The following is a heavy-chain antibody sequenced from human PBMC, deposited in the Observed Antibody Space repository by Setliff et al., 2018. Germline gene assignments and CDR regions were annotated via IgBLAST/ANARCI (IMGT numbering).Heavy chain of an antibody. Sequence: RASVKVSCKASGYTFNNYGISWVRQAPGQGLEWMGWISAYNGNTNYAQKLQGRVTMTTDTSTSTAYMELSSLTSADTAVYYCAREGVDARSSTDYRYYMDVWGKGTTVTVSS. J-gene: IGHJ6*03. V-gene: IGHV1-18*01. CDR2: ISAYNGNT. CDR1: GYTFNNYG. D-gene: IGHD2-8*01. CDR3: AREGVDARSSTDYRYYMDV.